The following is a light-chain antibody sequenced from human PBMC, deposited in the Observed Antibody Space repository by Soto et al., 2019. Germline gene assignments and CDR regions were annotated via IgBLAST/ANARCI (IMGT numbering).Light chain of an antibody. Sequence: QSALTQPASVSGSPGQSITISCTGTSSDVGGYNYVSWYQQHPGKAPKLMIYDVSNRPSGVSNRFSGSKSGNTASLTISGPQAEDEADNYGSPYTSRSTRAFGTGTK. CDR1: SSDVGGYNY. J-gene: IGLJ1*01. V-gene: IGLV2-14*01. CDR2: DVS. CDR3: SPYTSRSTRA.